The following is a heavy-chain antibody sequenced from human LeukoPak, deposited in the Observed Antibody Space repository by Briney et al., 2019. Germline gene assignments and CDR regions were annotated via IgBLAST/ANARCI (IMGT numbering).Heavy chain of an antibody. CDR1: GFTFSSYW. Sequence: PGGSLRLSCAASGFTFSSYWMHWVRQAPGKGLVWVSRINSDGSSTSYADSVKGRFTISRDNAKNTLYLQMNSLRAEDTAVYYCARAFKDYYGSGSYYGNWFDPWGQGTLVTVSS. J-gene: IGHJ5*02. D-gene: IGHD3-10*01. V-gene: IGHV3-74*01. CDR3: ARAFKDYYGSGSYYGNWFDP. CDR2: INSDGSST.